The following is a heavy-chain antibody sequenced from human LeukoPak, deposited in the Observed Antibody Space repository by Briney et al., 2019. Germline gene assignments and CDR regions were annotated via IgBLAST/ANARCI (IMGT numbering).Heavy chain of an antibody. V-gene: IGHV3-43D*03. CDR1: GFTLDDYA. CDR3: AKDISRHGVTALDY. CDR2: ISWDGGST. D-gene: IGHD4-11*01. Sequence: GGSLRLSCAASGFTLDDYAMHWVRQAPGKGLEWVSLISWDGGSTYYADSVKGRFTISRDNSKNSLYLQMNSLRAEDTALYYCAKDISRHGVTALDYWGQGTLVTVSS. J-gene: IGHJ4*02.